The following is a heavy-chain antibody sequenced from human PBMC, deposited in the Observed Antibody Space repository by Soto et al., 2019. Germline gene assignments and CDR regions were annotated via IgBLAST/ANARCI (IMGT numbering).Heavy chain of an antibody. J-gene: IGHJ6*02. CDR2: ISGSGGST. V-gene: IGHV3-23*01. CDR1: GFTFSSYA. D-gene: IGHD6-6*01. CDR3: AKEEGSSYYYYGMDV. Sequence: ESLRLSCAASGFTFSSYAMSWVRQAPGKGLEWVSAISGSGGSTYYADSVKGRFTISRDNSKNTLYLQMNSLRAEDTAVYYCAKEEGSSYYYYGMDVWGQGTTVTVSS.